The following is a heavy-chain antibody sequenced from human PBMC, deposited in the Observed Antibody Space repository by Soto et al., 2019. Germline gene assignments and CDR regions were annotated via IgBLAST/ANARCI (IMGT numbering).Heavy chain of an antibody. CDR1: GFNFGFFG. CDR3: ARGNLSGDFDS. V-gene: IGHV3-30*03. CDR2: ISGDGINT. D-gene: IGHD6-25*01. J-gene: IGHJ4*02. Sequence: QIQLVESGGDVVQPGKSLRLSCAASGFNFGFFGMHWVRQAPGKGLEWVAFISGDGINTQYADSVRGRFTLSRDYSRKTMYLQMDSLRYEDTALYYGARGNLSGDFDSWGLGTVVTVSS.